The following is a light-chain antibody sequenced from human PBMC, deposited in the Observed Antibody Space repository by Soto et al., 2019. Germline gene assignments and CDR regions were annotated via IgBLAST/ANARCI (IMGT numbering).Light chain of an antibody. CDR1: QDISNF. J-gene: IGKJ2*01. V-gene: IGKV1-27*01. CDR3: QEYNSLLYT. Sequence: DIQMTQSPSSLSASVGDSVTITCRASQDISNFLAWYQQKRGKVPKLLVYDASTLQSGVPTRFSGSGSGTHFTLTISSLQPEDVASYYCQEYNSLLYTFGQGTKLEIK. CDR2: DAS.